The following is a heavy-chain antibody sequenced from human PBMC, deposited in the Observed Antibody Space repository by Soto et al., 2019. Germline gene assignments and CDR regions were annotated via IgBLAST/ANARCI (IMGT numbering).Heavy chain of an antibody. CDR2: TANKADSYTT. Sequence: GGSLRLSCAASGFIFSDYYMDWVRQAPGKGLEWVGRTANKADSYTTEYAASVKGRFSISRDDAKNPLYLQMNSLQTEDTAVYFCVRGTHYDSAWGNYRYYYFDYWGQGALVTVSS. V-gene: IGHV3-72*01. D-gene: IGHD3-16*02. CDR1: GFIFSDYY. CDR3: VRGTHYDSAWGNYRYYYFDY. J-gene: IGHJ4*02.